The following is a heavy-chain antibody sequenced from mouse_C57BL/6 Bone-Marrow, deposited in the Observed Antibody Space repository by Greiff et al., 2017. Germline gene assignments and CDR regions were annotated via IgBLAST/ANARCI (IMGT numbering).Heavy chain of an antibody. CDR3: TTSIGFAY. Sequence: VQLQQSGAELVRPGASVKLSCTASGFNIKDDYMHWVKPRPEQGLEWIGWIDPENGDTEYASKFQGKATITADTSSNTAYLQLSSLTSEDTAVYYCTTSIGFAYWGQGTLVTVSA. CDR1: GFNIKDDY. J-gene: IGHJ3*01. V-gene: IGHV14-4*01. CDR2: IDPENGDT.